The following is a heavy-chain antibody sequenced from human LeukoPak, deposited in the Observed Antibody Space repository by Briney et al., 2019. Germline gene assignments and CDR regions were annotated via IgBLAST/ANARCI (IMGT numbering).Heavy chain of an antibody. Sequence: ASVKVSCKASGYTFTGYYMHWVRQAPGQGLEWMGWINPNSGGTNYARKFQGRVTMTRDTSISTAYMELSRLRSDDTAVYYCARDRWVEWLLLDYWGQGTLVTVSS. V-gene: IGHV1-2*02. CDR1: GYTFTGYY. D-gene: IGHD3-3*01. CDR2: INPNSGGT. J-gene: IGHJ4*02. CDR3: ARDRWVEWLLLDY.